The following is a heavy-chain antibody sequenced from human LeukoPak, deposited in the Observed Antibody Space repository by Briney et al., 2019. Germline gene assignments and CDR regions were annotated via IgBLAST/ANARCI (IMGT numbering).Heavy chain of an antibody. J-gene: IGHJ4*02. D-gene: IGHD1-26*01. Sequence: GGSLRLSCAASGFTFSSYAMSWVRQVPGXGLEWVSSLYSAGNTYYVDSGKGRFTISRDNSKNTLYLQMDSLRDEDTAVYYCARAVGGTIYFDYWGQGTLVTVSS. CDR1: GFTFSSYA. V-gene: IGHV3-66*01. CDR2: LYSAGNT. CDR3: ARAVGGTIYFDY.